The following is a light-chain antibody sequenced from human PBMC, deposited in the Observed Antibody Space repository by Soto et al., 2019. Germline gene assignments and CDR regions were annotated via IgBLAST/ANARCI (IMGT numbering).Light chain of an antibody. Sequence: EIVMTQSQATLSVSPGETATLSCRDRQSVSYNLAWYQQKPGQGPRLLIYGAFTRATGIPARFSGSGSGTDFTLTISSLQSEDFAVYYCQQYKNWPPLTFGGGTKVEIK. J-gene: IGKJ4*01. CDR1: QSVSYN. V-gene: IGKV3-15*01. CDR3: QQYKNWPPLT. CDR2: GAF.